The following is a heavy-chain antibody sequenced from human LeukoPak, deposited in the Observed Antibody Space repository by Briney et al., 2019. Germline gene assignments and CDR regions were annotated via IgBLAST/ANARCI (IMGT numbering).Heavy chain of an antibody. CDR1: GFTFSDYF. J-gene: IGHJ4*02. CDR2: ISSSGSTI. V-gene: IGHV3-11*04. D-gene: IGHD4/OR15-4a*01. CDR3: ARVWSMVVTCDY. Sequence: GGSLRLSCAASGFTFSDYFMSWIRQAPGKGLEWVSYISSSGSTIYYADSVKGRFTISRDNAKNSLYLQMNSLRAEDTAVYYCARVWSMVVTCDYWGQGTLVTVSS.